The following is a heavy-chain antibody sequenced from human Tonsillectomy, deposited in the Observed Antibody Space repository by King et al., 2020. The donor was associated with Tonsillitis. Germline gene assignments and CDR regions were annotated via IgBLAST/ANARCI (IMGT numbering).Heavy chain of an antibody. J-gene: IGHJ4*02. Sequence: VQLVESGGGLVQPGGSLRLSCAASGFTFSSYAMSWVRQAPGKGLEWGSVIYSGGSSTYYADSVKGRFTISRDNSKNTLYLQMNSLRAEDTAVYYCAKGSGSYYFDYWGQGTLVTVSS. V-gene: IGHV3-23*03. CDR2: IYSGGSST. CDR1: GFTFSSYA. D-gene: IGHD1-26*01. CDR3: AKGSGSYYFDY.